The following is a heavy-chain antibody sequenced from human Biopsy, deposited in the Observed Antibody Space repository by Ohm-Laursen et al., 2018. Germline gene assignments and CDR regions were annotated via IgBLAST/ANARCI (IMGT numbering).Heavy chain of an antibody. CDR1: GFTFNRSA. D-gene: IGHD2-21*02. Sequence: SVKVSCKASGFTFNRSAMQWVRQARGQRLEWIGWIVVGGSNTNYAQKFQERVTITRDMSTSTAYMELSSLRSEDTAVYYCASRPNCGGDCSSGFDYWGQGTLVTVSS. CDR2: IVVGGSNT. V-gene: IGHV1-58*02. J-gene: IGHJ4*02. CDR3: ASRPNCGGDCSSGFDY.